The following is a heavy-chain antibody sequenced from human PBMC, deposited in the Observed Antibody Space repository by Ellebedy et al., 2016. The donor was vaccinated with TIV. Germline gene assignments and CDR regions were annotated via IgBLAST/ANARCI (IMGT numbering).Heavy chain of an antibody. CDR3: ASPTPYYYYGMDV. CDR1: GGTFSSYA. J-gene: IGHJ6*02. V-gene: IGHV1-69*06. CDR2: IIPIFGTA. Sequence: SVKVSXXASGGTFSSYAISWVRQAPGQGLEWMGGIIPIFGTANYAQKFQGRVTITADKSTSTAYMELSSLRSEDTAVYYCASPTPYYYYGMDVWGQGTTVTVSS.